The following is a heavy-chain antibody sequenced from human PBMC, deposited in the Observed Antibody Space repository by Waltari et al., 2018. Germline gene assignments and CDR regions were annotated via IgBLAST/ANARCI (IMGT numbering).Heavy chain of an antibody. D-gene: IGHD3-3*01. V-gene: IGHV1-2*02. CDR2: INPNSGGT. Sequence: QVQLVQSGAEEKKPGASVKVSCKASGYTFTGYYMHWVRQAPGQGLAWMGWINPNSGGTNYAQKFQGRVTMTRDTSISTAYMELSRLRSDDTAVYYCARGLLDFWSGPGYFQHWGQGTLVTVSS. CDR3: ARGLLDFWSGPGYFQH. J-gene: IGHJ1*01. CDR1: GYTFTGYY.